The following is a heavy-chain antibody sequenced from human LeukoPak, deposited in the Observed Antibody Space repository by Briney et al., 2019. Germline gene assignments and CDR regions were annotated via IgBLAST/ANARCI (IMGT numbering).Heavy chain of an antibody. CDR3: AKEYSSGWYGDVFDI. Sequence: GGSLRLSCAASGFTFSSYAMSWVRQAPGKGLEWVSAISGSGGSTYYADSVKGRFTISRDNSKDTLYLQMNSLRAEDTAVYYCAKEYSSGWYGDVFDIGAKGTMVPVSS. V-gene: IGHV3-23*01. CDR2: ISGSGGST. CDR1: GFTFSSYA. J-gene: IGHJ3*02. D-gene: IGHD6-19*01.